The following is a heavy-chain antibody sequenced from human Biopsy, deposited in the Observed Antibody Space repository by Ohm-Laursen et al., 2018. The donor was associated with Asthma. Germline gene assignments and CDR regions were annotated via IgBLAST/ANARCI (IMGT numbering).Heavy chain of an antibody. Sequence: SVKVSCKSLGGTFNTYVIGWVRQAPGQGLEWMGGINSVFGTTTYPQKFQDRVTITADDSTSTVYMELSSLRSEDTAVYFCARKAGSCISRTCYSLDFWGQGTLVTGSS. CDR2: INSVFGTT. CDR1: GGTFNTYV. CDR3: ARKAGSCISRTCYSLDF. J-gene: IGHJ4*02. D-gene: IGHD2-2*01. V-gene: IGHV1-69*13.